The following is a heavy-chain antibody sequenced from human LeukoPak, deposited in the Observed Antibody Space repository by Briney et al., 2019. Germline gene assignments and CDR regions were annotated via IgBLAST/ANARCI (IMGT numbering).Heavy chain of an antibody. V-gene: IGHV3-66*01. CDR1: GLIVSSNY. CDR2: IYSAGSI. J-gene: IGHJ3*02. Sequence: GGSLRLSCVASGLIVSSNYMTLVRQAPGKGLEWVSIIYSAGSIDYADSVKGRFTISRDNSKNTVYLQMNNVTGADTAVYYCAREGRGTDAFDIWGQGTIVTVSS. D-gene: IGHD3-16*01. CDR3: AREGRGTDAFDI.